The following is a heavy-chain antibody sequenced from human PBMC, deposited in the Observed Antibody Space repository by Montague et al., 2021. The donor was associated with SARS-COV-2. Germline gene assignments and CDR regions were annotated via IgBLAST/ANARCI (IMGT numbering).Heavy chain of an antibody. V-gene: IGHV2-5*01. CDR1: GFSLRSDDEG. J-gene: IGHJ4*02. Sequence: PALVKPTQTLTLTCTFSGFSLRSDDEGVAWISQSPGQAPEWLAVIYWNGDKRYSRSLQRRLTITKDTSENQVVLTMTNMDPVDTATYYCAHRGMIRGLIFDYWGQGTLVTVSS. CDR3: AHRGMIRGLIFDY. D-gene: IGHD3-10*01. CDR2: IYWNGDK.